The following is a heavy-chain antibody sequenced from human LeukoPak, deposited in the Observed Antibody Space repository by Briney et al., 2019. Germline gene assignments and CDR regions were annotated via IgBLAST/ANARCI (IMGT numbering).Heavy chain of an antibody. D-gene: IGHD3-10*01. V-gene: IGHV4-30-2*01. J-gene: IGHJ4*02. CDR1: GGSISSGGYY. Sequence: SQTLSLTCTVSGGSISSGGYYWSWIRQPPGKGLEWIGYIYHSGSTYYNPSLKSRVTISVDRSKNQFSLKLSSVTAADTAVYYCARTYYYGSGSLYYFDYWGQGTLVTVSS. CDR2: IYHSGST. CDR3: ARTYYYGSGSLYYFDY.